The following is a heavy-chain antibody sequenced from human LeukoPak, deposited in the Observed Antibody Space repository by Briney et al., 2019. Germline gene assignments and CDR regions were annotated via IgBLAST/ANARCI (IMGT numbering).Heavy chain of an antibody. J-gene: IGHJ5*02. D-gene: IGHD3-22*01. V-gene: IGHV4-59*01. CDR1: GGSISSYY. CDR2: IYYSGST. CDR3: ARGDYDSSGYSPHNWFDP. Sequence: PSETLSLTCTVSGGSISSYYWSWIRQPPGKGLEWIGYIYYSGSTNHNPSLKSRVTISVDTSKNQFSLKLSSVTAADTAVYYCARGDYDSSGYSPHNWFDPWGQGTLVTVSS.